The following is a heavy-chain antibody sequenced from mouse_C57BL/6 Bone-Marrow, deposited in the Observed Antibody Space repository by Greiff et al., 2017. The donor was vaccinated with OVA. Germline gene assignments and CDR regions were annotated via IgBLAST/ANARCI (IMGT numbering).Heavy chain of an antibody. CDR1: GFNIKDYY. CDR3: CYWDGAGLAY. V-gene: IGHV14-1*01. D-gene: IGHD4-1*01. CDR2: IDPEDGDT. Sequence: EVQLQQSGAELVRPGASVKLSCTASGFNIKDYYMHWVKQRPEQGLEWIGRIDPEDGDTEYAPKFQGKATLTADTSSNTAYLQLSSLTSAATSVDYCCYWDGAGLAYWGQGTLVTVSA. J-gene: IGHJ3*01.